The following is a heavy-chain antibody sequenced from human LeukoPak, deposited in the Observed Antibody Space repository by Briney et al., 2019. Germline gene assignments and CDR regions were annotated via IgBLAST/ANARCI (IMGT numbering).Heavy chain of an antibody. J-gene: IGHJ4*02. CDR1: GGSISSGGYY. CDR3: ARHNSGNHDY. D-gene: IGHD1-26*01. CDR2: IYYSGST. V-gene: IGHV4-31*03. Sequence: SETLSLTCTVSGGSISSGGYYWSWIRQHPGKGLEWIGYIYYSGSTYYNPSLKSRVTISVDTSKNQFSLKLSSVTAADTAVYYCARHNSGNHDYWGQGTLVTVSS.